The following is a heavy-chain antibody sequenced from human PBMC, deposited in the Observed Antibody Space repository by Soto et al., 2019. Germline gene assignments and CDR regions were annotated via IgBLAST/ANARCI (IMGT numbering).Heavy chain of an antibody. D-gene: IGHD3-10*01. Sequence: QVQLQESGPGLVKPSETLSLTCTVSGDSISRYYWSWIRLPPGKGLEWIGYIYYSGETNYNPSVKSRVTRSVDRTKNQFSLKLSSVTAADTAVYYCACDRGGEFLIESGIEVWGQGTTVTVSS. CDR1: GDSISRYY. J-gene: IGHJ6*02. CDR3: ACDRGGEFLIESGIEV. CDR2: IYYSGET. V-gene: IGHV4-59*01.